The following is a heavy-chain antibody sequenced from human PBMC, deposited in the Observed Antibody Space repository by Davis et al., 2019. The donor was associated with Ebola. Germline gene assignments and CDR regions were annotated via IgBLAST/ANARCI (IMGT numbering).Heavy chain of an antibody. CDR2: ISSSGSTI. Sequence: PGGSLRLSCAASGFTFSDYYMSWIRQAPGKGLEWVSYISSSGSTIYYADSVKGRFTISRDNAKNSLYLQMNSLRAEDTAVYYCARRICITMVQGVSYGMDVWGRGTTVTVSS. CDR3: ARRICITMVQGVSYGMDV. J-gene: IGHJ6*02. V-gene: IGHV3-11*01. D-gene: IGHD3-10*01. CDR1: GFTFSDYY.